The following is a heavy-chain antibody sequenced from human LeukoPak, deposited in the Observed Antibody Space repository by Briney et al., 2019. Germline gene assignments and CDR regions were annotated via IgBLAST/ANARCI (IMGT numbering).Heavy chain of an antibody. D-gene: IGHD1-14*01. CDR1: GFTFSSYG. J-gene: IGHJ4*02. V-gene: IGHV3-30*02. CDR2: IRYDGSNK. CDR3: AKDPEQYMPYFDY. Sequence: GGSLRLSCAASGFTFSSYGMHWVRQAPGKGLEWVAFIRYDGSNKYYADSVKGRFTISRDNSKNTLYLQMNSLRAEDTAVYYCAKDPEQYMPYFDYWGQGTLVTVSS.